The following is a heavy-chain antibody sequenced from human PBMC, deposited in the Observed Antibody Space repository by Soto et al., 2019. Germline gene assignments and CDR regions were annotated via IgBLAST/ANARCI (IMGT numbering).Heavy chain of an antibody. CDR2: ISGSGGST. D-gene: IGHD3-3*01. V-gene: IGHV3-23*01. J-gene: IGHJ5*02. Sequence: LRLSCAASGFTFSSYAMSWVRQAPGRGLEWVSAISGSGGSTYYADSVKGRFTISRDNSKNTLYLQMNSLRAEDTAVYYCAKANVHYDFWSGYYNNWFDPWGQGTLVTVS. CDR1: GFTFSSYA. CDR3: AKANVHYDFWSGYYNNWFDP.